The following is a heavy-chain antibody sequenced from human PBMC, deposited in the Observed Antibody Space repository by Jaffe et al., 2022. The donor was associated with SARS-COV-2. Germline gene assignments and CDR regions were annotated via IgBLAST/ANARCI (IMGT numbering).Heavy chain of an antibody. CDR1: GLTLSRYW. D-gene: IGHD3-22*01. CDR2: IKEDGSEK. V-gene: IGHV3-7*01. CDR3: ARRSHYYDSSDYSRNHAFDI. J-gene: IGHJ3*02. Sequence: EVQLVESGGGLVQPGGSLRLSCAASGLTLSRYWMSWVRQAPGKGLEWVANIKEDGSEKHYVDSVKGRFTISRDTAKNSLYLQMHRLRAEDTAIYYCARRSHYYDSSDYSRNHAFDIWGQGTMVTVSS.